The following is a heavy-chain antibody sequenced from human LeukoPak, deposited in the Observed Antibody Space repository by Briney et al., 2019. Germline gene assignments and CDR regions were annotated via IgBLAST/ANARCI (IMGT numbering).Heavy chain of an antibody. CDR3: AKSWQMATVVTPFDY. J-gene: IGHJ4*02. D-gene: IGHD4-23*01. Sequence: GGSLRLSCAASGFTFNNYAMSWVRRAPGKGLEWVSGISVSGGTTYYADSVKGRFTISRDNFKNTVSVQMNSLRAEDTAVYYCAKSWQMATVVTPFDYWGQGTLVTVSS. CDR2: ISVSGGTT. V-gene: IGHV3-23*01. CDR1: GFTFNNYA.